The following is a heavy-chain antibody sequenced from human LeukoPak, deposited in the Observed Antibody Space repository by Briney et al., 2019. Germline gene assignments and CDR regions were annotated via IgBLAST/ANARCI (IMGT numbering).Heavy chain of an antibody. CDR2: INPSGGST. V-gene: IGHV1-46*01. D-gene: IGHD1-26*01. CDR3: AGSGGFYYFDY. Sequence: ASVKVSCKASGYTFTNYYFHWVRQAPGQRLEWMGLINPSGGSTTYAQKFQGKITITTDTSTSTVYMELSSLRSEDTAVYYCAGSGGFYYFDYWGQGTLVTVSS. CDR1: GYTFTNYY. J-gene: IGHJ4*02.